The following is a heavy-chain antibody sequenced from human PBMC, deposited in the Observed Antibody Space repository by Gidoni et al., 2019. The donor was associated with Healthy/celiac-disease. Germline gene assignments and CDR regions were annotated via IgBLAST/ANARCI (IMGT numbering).Heavy chain of an antibody. CDR1: GGTFSRYA. Sequence: QVQLVQSGAEVKKPGSSVKVSCKASGGTFSRYAISWVRQAPGQGLEWMGGIIPIFGTANYAQKFQGRVTITADESTSTAYMELSSLRSEDTAVYYCARVKSSTSCYDCYYYGMDVWGQGTTVTVSS. CDR2: IIPIFGTA. D-gene: IGHD2-2*01. J-gene: IGHJ6*02. V-gene: IGHV1-69*19. CDR3: ARVKSSTSCYDCYYYGMDV.